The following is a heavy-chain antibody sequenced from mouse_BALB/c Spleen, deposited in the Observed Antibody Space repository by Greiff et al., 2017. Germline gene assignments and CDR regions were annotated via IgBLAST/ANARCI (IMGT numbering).Heavy chain of an antibody. Sequence: QVQLQQSGAELAKPGASVKMSCKASGYTFTSYWMHWVKQRPGQGLEWIGYINPSTGYTEYNQKFKDKATLTADKSSSTAYMQLSSLTSEDSAVYYCARDIPGAWFAYWGQGTLVTVSA. CDR1: GYTFTSYW. J-gene: IGHJ3*01. CDR2: INPSTGYT. CDR3: ARDIPGAWFAY. V-gene: IGHV1-7*01. D-gene: IGHD1-3*01.